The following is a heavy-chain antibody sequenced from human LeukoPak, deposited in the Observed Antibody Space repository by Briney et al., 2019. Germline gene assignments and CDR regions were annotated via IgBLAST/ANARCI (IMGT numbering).Heavy chain of an antibody. CDR3: ARDGFGDYALSFDS. CDR1: GFTFSSYG. CDR2: IWYDGSNK. V-gene: IGHV3-33*01. Sequence: GGSLRLSWAASGFTFSSYGMHWVRQAPGKGLEWVAVIWYDGSNKYYADSVKGRFTISRDNSKNTLYLQMNSLRAEDTAVYYCARDGFGDYALSFDSWGQGTLVTVSS. D-gene: IGHD4-17*01. J-gene: IGHJ4*02.